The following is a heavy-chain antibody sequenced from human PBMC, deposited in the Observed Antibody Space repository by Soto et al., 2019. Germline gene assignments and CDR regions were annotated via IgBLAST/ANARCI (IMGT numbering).Heavy chain of an antibody. Sequence: PSETLSLTCAVSGGSISSSNWWSWVRQPPGKGLEWIGEIYHSGSTNYNPSLKSQVTISVDKSKNQFSLKLCSVTAADSALYYCARASYCTNGVCSYSDYWGQGTLVTVS. CDR1: GGSISSSNW. CDR2: IYHSGST. J-gene: IGHJ4*02. CDR3: ARASYCTNGVCSYSDY. D-gene: IGHD2-8*01. V-gene: IGHV4-4*02.